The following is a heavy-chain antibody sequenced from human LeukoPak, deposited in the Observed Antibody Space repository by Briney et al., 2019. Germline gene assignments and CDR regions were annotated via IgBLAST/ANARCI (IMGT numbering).Heavy chain of an antibody. D-gene: IGHD6-19*01. J-gene: IGHJ4*02. CDR1: VYTFTSYA. V-gene: IGHV1-3*01. CDR2: INAGNGNT. CDR3: ARMYSSGCFDY. Sequence: AAVTVSRKASVYTFTSYAMHGVRQAPGQRVAWMGWINAGNGNTKLSQKFQGRVTLTRDTFASTVYMYLSRLPSEDTAVYDCARMYSSGCFDYWGQGTLVTVSS.